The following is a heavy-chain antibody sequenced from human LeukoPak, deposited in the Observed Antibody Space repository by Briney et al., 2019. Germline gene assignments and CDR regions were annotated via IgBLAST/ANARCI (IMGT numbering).Heavy chain of an antibody. CDR2: INPNSGGT. J-gene: IGHJ3*02. V-gene: IGHV1-2*02. CDR3: ASRWGELHAFAI. CDR1: GYTFTGYY. Sequence: ASVKISCKASGYTFTGYYMHWLRQPPGQGLEWMGWINPNSGGTNYAQKFQGRVTMTRDTSISTASMELSSLISDDTAVYYCASRWGELHAFAIWGQGTMVTVSS. D-gene: IGHD2-15*01.